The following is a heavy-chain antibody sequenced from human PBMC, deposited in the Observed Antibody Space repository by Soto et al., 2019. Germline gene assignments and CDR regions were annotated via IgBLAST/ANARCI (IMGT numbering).Heavy chain of an antibody. CDR2: FSATSENT. Sequence: EVQLLESGGGLVQPGGSLRLSCVGSGFFFSSYTMTWVRQAPGKGLEWVSSFSATSENTYYEVSVRGRFTISRDNSNTTLFLQMNSLTAEDTAMYYCAKARDQQWVRLPFDYWGQGILVIVSS. D-gene: IGHD6-19*01. J-gene: IGHJ4*02. CDR1: GFFFSSYT. V-gene: IGHV3-23*01. CDR3: AKARDQQWVRLPFDY.